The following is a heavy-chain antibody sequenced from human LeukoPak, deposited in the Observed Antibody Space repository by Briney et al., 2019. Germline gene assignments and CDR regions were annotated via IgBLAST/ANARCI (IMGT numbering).Heavy chain of an antibody. CDR2: IRPDGGQE. Sequence: GGSLRLSCAASGFTFRNSWMTWVRQAPGKGLEWVANIRPDGGQEQYADSLEGRITISRDNVRNSLFLKVNSLRTEDTAVYFCATSSDWAFDHWGQGTLVTVSS. CDR3: ATSSDWAFDH. CDR1: GFTFRNSW. J-gene: IGHJ4*02. V-gene: IGHV3-7*01. D-gene: IGHD6-19*01.